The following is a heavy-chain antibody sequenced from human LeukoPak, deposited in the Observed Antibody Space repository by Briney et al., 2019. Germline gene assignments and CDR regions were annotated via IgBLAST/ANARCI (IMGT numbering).Heavy chain of an antibody. D-gene: IGHD3-22*01. CDR2: ISSSSSYI. CDR1: GFTFSSYS. Sequence: PGGSLRLSCAASGFTFSSYSMNWVRQAPGKGLEWVSSISSSSSYIYYADSVKGRFTISRDNAKNSLYLQMNSLRAEDTAVYYCARLPIVDPQLGFDPWGQGTLVTVSS. CDR3: ARLPIVDPQLGFDP. V-gene: IGHV3-21*04. J-gene: IGHJ5*02.